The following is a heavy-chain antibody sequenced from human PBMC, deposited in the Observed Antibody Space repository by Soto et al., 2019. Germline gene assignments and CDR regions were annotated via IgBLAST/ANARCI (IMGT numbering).Heavy chain of an antibody. CDR2: VSYDGSKK. Sequence: QVQLVESGGGVVQPGTSLRLTCAGSGFTFSRNGMHWVRQAPGKGLEWVALVSYDGSKKYYVDSVKGRFTIYRDNSENTLYLQMNSLRAEDTAVYYCARWVGGSMSDNSGKYDSWGQGTLVTVSS. CDR1: GFTFSRNG. J-gene: IGHJ5*01. V-gene: IGHV3-30*03. D-gene: IGHD3-22*01. CDR3: ARWVGGSMSDNSGKYDS.